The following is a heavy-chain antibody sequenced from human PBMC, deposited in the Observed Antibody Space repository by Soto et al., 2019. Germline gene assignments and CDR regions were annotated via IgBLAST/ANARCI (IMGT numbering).Heavy chain of an antibody. CDR3: TKASSDRHHMDV. Sequence: GGSLRLSCAASGFTVTAHYVAWVRQAPGKGLEWVSAISGSGGSTYYADSVKGRFTISRDNSKNTLYLQMSSLRAEDTALYYCTKASSDRHHMDVWGQGTTVTVSS. V-gene: IGHV3-23*01. J-gene: IGHJ6*02. CDR1: GFTVTAHY. CDR2: ISGSGGST.